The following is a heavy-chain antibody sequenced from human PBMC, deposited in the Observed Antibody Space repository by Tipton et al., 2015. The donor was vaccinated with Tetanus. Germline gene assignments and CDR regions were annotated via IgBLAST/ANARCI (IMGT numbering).Heavy chain of an antibody. Sequence: TLSLTCTVSGDSISSSDYYWGWIRQPPGKGLEWIGSIYHTGNTYYNPSLKSRATVSVDTAKNQFSLNLRSVIAADTAIYYCARGLGLCTGGSCSFWGQGPPVPVSS. J-gene: IGHJ4*02. D-gene: IGHD2-15*01. CDR1: GDSISSSDYY. CDR2: IYHTGNT. CDR3: ARGLGLCTGGSCSF. V-gene: IGHV4-39*01.